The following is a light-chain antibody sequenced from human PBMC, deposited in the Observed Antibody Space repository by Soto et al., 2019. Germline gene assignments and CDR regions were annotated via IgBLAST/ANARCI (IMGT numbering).Light chain of an antibody. CDR2: GAT. V-gene: IGKV3-15*01. CDR3: QQYNNWYT. CDR1: QSVSSN. J-gene: IGKJ2*01. Sequence: EIVMTHSPATLSVSPGERATLSCRASQSVSSNLAWYQQTPGQAPRLLIYGATTRATGIPARFSGSGSGTEFTLIISSLQSEAFAVYYCQQYNNWYTFGQGTKLEIK.